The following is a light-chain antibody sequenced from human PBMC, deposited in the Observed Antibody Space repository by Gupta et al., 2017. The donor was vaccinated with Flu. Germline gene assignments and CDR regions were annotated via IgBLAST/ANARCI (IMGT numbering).Light chain of an antibody. CDR1: QSLLHSNGYNY. CDR3: RQAIQTLST. J-gene: IGKJ2*01. V-gene: IGKV2-28*01. Sequence: DIVMTQSPLSLPVTPGEPASISCRSSQSLLHSNGYNYLDWYLQKPGQSPQLLIYLGSNRASGVPDRLSGSGSGTDFTLEISRGEAEDVGVYYGRQAIQTLSTFGKGTKLEIK. CDR2: LGS.